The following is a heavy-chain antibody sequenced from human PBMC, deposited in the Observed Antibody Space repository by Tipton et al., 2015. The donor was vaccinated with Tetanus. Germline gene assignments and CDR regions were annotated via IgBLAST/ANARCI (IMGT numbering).Heavy chain of an antibody. Sequence: SLRLSCAASGFIFSSYGIHWVRQAPGKGLEWVAVSWYEGTDQYYADSVKGRFTLSRDNSKNTLYLEINSLRAEDTALYYCAREAGCSGGGCFSGDFVNWGQETQVTVSS. J-gene: IGHJ4*02. CDR3: AREAGCSGGGCFSGDFVN. V-gene: IGHV3-33*01. CDR2: SWYEGTDQ. D-gene: IGHD2-15*01. CDR1: GFIFSSYG.